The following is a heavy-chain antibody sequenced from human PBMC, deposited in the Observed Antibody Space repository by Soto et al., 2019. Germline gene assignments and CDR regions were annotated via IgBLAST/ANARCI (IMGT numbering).Heavy chain of an antibody. CDR1: GGSISSYY. V-gene: IGHV4-59*01. CDR3: ARSIAAAGTPWFDP. J-gene: IGHJ5*02. D-gene: IGHD6-13*01. Sequence: SETLSLTCTVSGGSISSYYWSWIRQPPGKGLEWIGYIYYSGSTNYNPPLKSRVTISVDTSKNQFSLKLSSVTAADTAVYYCARSIAAAGTPWFDPWGQGTLVTVS. CDR2: IYYSGST.